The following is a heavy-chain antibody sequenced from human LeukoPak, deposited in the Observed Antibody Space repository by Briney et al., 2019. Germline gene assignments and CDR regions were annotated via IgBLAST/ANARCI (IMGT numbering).Heavy chain of an antibody. CDR2: ISAYNGNT. CDR3: ARGNHYYDSSGYYLHWFDP. J-gene: IGHJ5*02. Sequence: GSVKVSCKASGYTFTSYDINWVRQAPGQGLEWMGWISAYNGNTNYAQKLQGRVTMTTDTSTSTAYMELRSLRSDDTAVYYCARGNHYYDSSGYYLHWFDPWGQGTLVTVSS. CDR1: GYTFTSYD. D-gene: IGHD3-22*01. V-gene: IGHV1-18*01.